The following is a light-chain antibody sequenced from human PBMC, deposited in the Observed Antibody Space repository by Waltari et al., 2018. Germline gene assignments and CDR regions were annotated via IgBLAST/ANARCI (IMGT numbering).Light chain of an antibody. CDR3: QAWVGSNVV. CDR2: QDD. V-gene: IGLV3-1*01. J-gene: IGLJ2*01. CDR1: RLGNQF. Sequence: SYELTQPPSVSVSPGQTATITCSGERLGNQFVCWYQQKAGQAPLLVIYQDDKRSPDIPGRFSGSNSGNTATLIISETQATDEADYFCQAWVGSNVVFGGGTKLTVL.